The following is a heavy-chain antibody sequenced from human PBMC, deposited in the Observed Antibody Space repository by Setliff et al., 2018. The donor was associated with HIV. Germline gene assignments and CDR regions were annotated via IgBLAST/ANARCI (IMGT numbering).Heavy chain of an antibody. CDR2: IYYSGNT. CDR1: GASIRGHY. Sequence: PSETLSLTCSVSGASIRGHYWSWIRQSPGKGLEWIGNIYYSGNTNYNPSFKSRVTISVDTSKNQFSLRVNSVTAADTAVYYCARSLVPSGYYYGGHAFDIWGQGTKVTVS. CDR3: ARSLVPSGYYYGGHAFDI. J-gene: IGHJ3*02. D-gene: IGHD3-22*01. V-gene: IGHV4-59*08.